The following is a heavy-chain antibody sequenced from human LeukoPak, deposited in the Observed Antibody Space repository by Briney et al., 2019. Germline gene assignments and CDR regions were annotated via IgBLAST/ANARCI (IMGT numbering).Heavy chain of an antibody. V-gene: IGHV1-2*02. CDR1: GYTFTSYY. CDR3: ARDQYSSSSSDS. CDR2: INPNSGGT. D-gene: IGHD6-6*01. Sequence: ASVKVSCKASGYTFTSYYIHWVRQAPGQGLEWMGWINPNSGGTNYAQKFQGRVTMTRDTSISTAYMELSRLRSDDTAVYYCARDQYSSSSSDSWGQGTLVTVSS. J-gene: IGHJ4*02.